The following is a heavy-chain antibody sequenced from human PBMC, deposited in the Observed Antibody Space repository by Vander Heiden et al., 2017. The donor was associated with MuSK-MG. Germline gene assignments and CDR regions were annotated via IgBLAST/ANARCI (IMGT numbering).Heavy chain of an antibody. CDR2: IYSSGST. D-gene: IGHD6-13*01. Sequence: QVQLQESGPGLVKPSETLSLTCTVSGGSISSYYWSWIRQPPGKGLEWIGYIYSSGSTTYNPSLKSRVTISVDTSKNQFSLKLSSVTAADTAVYYCARHGYSSSWSKFDPWGQGTLVTVSS. V-gene: IGHV4-59*08. CDR3: ARHGYSSSWSKFDP. J-gene: IGHJ5*02. CDR1: GGSISSYY.